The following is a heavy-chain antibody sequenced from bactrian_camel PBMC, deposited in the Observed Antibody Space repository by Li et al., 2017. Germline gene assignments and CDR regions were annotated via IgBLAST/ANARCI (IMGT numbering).Heavy chain of an antibody. V-gene: IGHV3S1*01. Sequence: HVQLVESGGGLVQPGGSLRLSCAASGFAFSRYGADWVRQAPGKGLEWVSGINSRGSLTDYAESVKGRFTMFRDDAKNMLYLQLDSLKTEDTGMYYCAKDSVPWGFGQGTQVTVS. J-gene: IGHJ4*01. CDR1: GFAFSRYG. D-gene: IGHD5*01. CDR2: INSRGSLT.